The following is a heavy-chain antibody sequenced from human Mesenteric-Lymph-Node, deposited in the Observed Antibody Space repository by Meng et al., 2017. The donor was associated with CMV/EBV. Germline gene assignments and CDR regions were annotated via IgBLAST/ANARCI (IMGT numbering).Heavy chain of an antibody. Sequence: SETLSLTCTVSAGSIRSSSYYWGWIRQPPGKGLEWIGEINHSGSTNYNPSLKSRVTISVDTSKNQFSLKLSSVTAADTAVYYCARYSNWNWFDPWGQGTLVTVSS. J-gene: IGHJ5*02. CDR3: ARYSNWNWFDP. V-gene: IGHV4-39*07. CDR1: AGSIRSSSYY. D-gene: IGHD4-11*01. CDR2: INHSGST.